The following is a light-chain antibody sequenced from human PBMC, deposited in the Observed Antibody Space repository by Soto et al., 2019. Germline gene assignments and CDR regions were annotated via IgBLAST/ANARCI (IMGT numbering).Light chain of an antibody. CDR1: QGSISY. J-gene: IGKJ1*01. V-gene: IGKV1-9*01. Sequence: EIRLTQSASRLSACVGDRVTIXCRASQGSISYLAWYQHNAGKAPKLLIYAASNWQSGAPSTRSGSGSGTEFTRTLSSLQPEDFATYYRQQVNSYPCTFGRGTKVDI. CDR3: QQVNSYPCT. CDR2: AAS.